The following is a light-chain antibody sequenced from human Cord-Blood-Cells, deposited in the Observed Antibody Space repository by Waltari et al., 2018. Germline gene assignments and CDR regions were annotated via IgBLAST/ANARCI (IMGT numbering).Light chain of an antibody. V-gene: IGLV2-14*01. CDR1: SSDLGGYNY. J-gene: IGLJ2*01. Sequence: QSALTPPASVSGSPGQSITISCTGTSSDLGGYNYFSWYTQHPSKAPKLMIYDVSMRPSGVSNRFSGSKSGNTASLTISGLQAEDEADYYCSSYTSSSTYVVFGGGTKLTVL. CDR3: SSYTSSSTYVV. CDR2: DVS.